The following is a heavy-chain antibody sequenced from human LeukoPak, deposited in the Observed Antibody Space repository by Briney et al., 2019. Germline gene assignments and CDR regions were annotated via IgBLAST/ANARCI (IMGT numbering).Heavy chain of an antibody. V-gene: IGHV3-23*01. CDR3: AGYGSGSF. CDR2: ISGSGGST. J-gene: IGHJ4*02. D-gene: IGHD3-10*01. CDR1: GFTFSSYA. Sequence: GGSLRLSCAASGFTFSSYAMSWVRQAPGKGLEWVSAISGSGGSTYYADSVKGRFTISRDNAKNSLYLQMNSLRTEDMAIYYCAGYGSGSFWGQGTLVTVSS.